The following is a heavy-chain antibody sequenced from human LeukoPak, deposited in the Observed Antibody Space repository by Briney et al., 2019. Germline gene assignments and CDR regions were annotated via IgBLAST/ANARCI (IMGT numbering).Heavy chain of an antibody. CDR1: GFTFSSYG. CDR3: ARDLFYTYYYDSSGYRFDY. V-gene: IGHV3-7*01. Sequence: GGSLRLSCAASGFTFSSYGMHWVRQAPGKGLEWVANIKQDGSEKYYVDSVKGRFTISRDNAKNSLYLQMNSLRAEDTAVYYCARDLFYTYYYDSSGYRFDYWGQGTLVTVSS. CDR2: IKQDGSEK. J-gene: IGHJ4*02. D-gene: IGHD3-22*01.